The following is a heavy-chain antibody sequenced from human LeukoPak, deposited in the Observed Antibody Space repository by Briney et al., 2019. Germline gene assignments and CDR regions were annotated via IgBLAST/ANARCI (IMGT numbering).Heavy chain of an antibody. V-gene: IGHV3-23*01. CDR2: ISAGGDIT. CDR1: GFTFSSYA. J-gene: IGHJ4*02. CDR3: AKESPQFDY. Sequence: GGSLRLSCTASGFTFSSYAMSWVRQAPGKGLEWISCISAGGDITHYADSMQGRFTISRDNSKNTLYLQMNSLRAEDTAVYYCAKESPQFDYWGQGTLVTVSS.